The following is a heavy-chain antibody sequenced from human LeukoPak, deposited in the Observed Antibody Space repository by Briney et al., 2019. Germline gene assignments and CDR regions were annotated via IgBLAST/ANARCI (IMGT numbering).Heavy chain of an antibody. Sequence: ASVKVSCKTSGYTFTDYYIHLVRQAPGQGLEWMGRINPNSGGTNCAQKFQGRVTMTRDTSINTAYMELSRPRSDDTAIYYCARVPLWELLPRDYWGQGTLVTVSS. J-gene: IGHJ4*02. CDR3: ARVPLWELLPRDY. D-gene: IGHD1-26*01. CDR2: INPNSGGT. CDR1: GYTFTDYY. V-gene: IGHV1-2*06.